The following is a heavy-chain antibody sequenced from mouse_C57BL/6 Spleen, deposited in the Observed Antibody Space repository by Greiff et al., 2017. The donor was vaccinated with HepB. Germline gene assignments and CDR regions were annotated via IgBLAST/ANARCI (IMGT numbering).Heavy chain of an antibody. CDR2: IWSGGST. Sequence: QVQLQQSGPGLVQPSQSLSITCTVSGFSLTSYGVHWVRPSPGKGLEWLGVIWSGGSTDYNAALISRLSIRKDNSKSQVFFKMNSLQADDTAIYYCARRGGLRAMDYWGQGTSVTVSS. V-gene: IGHV2-2*01. J-gene: IGHJ4*01. CDR1: GFSLTSYG. CDR3: ARRGGLRAMDY. D-gene: IGHD2-4*01.